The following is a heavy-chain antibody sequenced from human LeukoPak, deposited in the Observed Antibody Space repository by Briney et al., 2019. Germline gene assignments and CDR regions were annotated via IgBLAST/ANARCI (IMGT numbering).Heavy chain of an antibody. J-gene: IGHJ4*02. V-gene: IGHV1-8*02. CDR3: ARGEGGIAVH. Sequence: GASVKVSCKASGYTFTSYYMHWVRQAPGQGLEWMGWMNPNSGNTGYAQKFQGRVTMTRNTSISTAYMELSSLRSEDTAVYYCARGEGGIAVHWGQGTLVTVSS. CDR1: GYTFTSYY. D-gene: IGHD6-19*01. CDR2: MNPNSGNT.